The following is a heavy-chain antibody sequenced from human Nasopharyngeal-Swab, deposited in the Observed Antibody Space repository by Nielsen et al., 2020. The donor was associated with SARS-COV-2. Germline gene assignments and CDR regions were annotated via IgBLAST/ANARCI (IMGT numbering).Heavy chain of an antibody. D-gene: IGHD2-2*01. CDR1: GFPFSTYW. V-gene: IGHV3-74*01. CDR3: ARVGQPAAFDY. CDR2: INTDGSTT. J-gene: IGHJ4*02. Sequence: GGPLRPPCGASGFPFSTYWMLFVRRGPGQGLLWVSRINTDGSTTSYAPSVKGRFIISRDNAKNTLYLQMNSLRAEDTAVYYCARVGQPAAFDYWGQGTLVTVSS.